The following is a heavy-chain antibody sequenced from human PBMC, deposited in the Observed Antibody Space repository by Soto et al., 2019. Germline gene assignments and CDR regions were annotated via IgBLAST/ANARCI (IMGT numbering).Heavy chain of an antibody. V-gene: IGHV3-66*03. Sequence: GGSLRLSCAASGFTVSSSYVSWVRQAPGKGLEWLSVIYASENTYYADSVKGRFTISRDNWKNTVYLQMNSLRAEDTAVYYCARDLFDLDDFCSGYPSGYYYGMDVWGQGTTVTVSS. J-gene: IGHJ6*02. CDR2: IYASENT. D-gene: IGHD3-3*01. CDR3: ARDLFDLDDFCSGYPSGYYYGMDV. CDR1: GFTVSSSY.